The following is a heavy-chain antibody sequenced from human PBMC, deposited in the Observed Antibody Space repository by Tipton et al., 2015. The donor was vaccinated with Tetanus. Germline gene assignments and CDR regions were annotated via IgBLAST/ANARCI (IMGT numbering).Heavy chain of an antibody. J-gene: IGHJ4*02. CDR3: ATGRTLDY. V-gene: IGHV3-21*01. D-gene: IGHD1-26*01. Sequence: SLRLSCAASGFTFNTYGMNWVRQAPGKGLEWLSSISSTSSYIYYSDSVKGRFTVSRDNAKNSLSLQMKSLGDEDTAMYYCATGRTLDYWGQGTRVTVST. CDR2: ISSTSSYI. CDR1: GFTFNTYG.